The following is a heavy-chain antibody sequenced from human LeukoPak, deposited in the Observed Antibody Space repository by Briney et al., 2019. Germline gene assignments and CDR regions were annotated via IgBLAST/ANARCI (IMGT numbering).Heavy chain of an antibody. V-gene: IGHV5-51*03. Sequence: GESLKISCKGSGYSFTSYWIGWARQMHGKGLEWMGIIYPGDSDTRYSPSFQGQVTISADKSISTAYLQWSSLKASDTAMYYCANNVRSGEQWLAPQFYDRGQGILVSVSS. CDR3: ANNVRSGEQWLAPQFYD. CDR2: IYPGDSDT. J-gene: IGHJ1*01. D-gene: IGHD6-19*01. CDR1: GYSFTSYW.